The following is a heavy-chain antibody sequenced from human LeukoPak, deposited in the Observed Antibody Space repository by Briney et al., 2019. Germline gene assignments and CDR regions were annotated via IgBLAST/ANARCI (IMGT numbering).Heavy chain of an antibody. CDR3: ASWAVAGPFFDY. J-gene: IGHJ4*02. V-gene: IGHV4-34*01. CDR2: INHSGST. D-gene: IGHD6-19*01. CDR1: GGSFSGYY. Sequence: PSETLSLTCAVYGGSFSGYYWSRIRQPPGKGLEWIGEINHSGSTNYNPSLKSRVTISVDTSKNQFSLKLSSVTAADTAVYYCASWAVAGPFFDYWGQGTLVTVSS.